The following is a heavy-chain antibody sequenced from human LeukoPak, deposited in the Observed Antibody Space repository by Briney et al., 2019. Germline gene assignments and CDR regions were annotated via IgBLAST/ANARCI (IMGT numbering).Heavy chain of an antibody. J-gene: IGHJ4*02. V-gene: IGHV4-39*01. Sequence: SETLSLTCTVSGGSISSSSYYWGWIRQPPGKGLEWIGSIYYSGSTYYNPSLKSRVTISVDTSKNQFSLKLSPVTAADTAVYYCARLGVGIAVAGIYWGQGTLVTVSS. CDR2: IYYSGST. CDR1: GGSISSSSYY. CDR3: ARLGVGIAVAGIY. D-gene: IGHD6-19*01.